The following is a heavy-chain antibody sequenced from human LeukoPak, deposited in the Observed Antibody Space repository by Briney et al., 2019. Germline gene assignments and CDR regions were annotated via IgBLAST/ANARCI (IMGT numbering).Heavy chain of an antibody. V-gene: IGHV4-59*08. CDR3: AGKELLWFGEFTRSYGMDV. J-gene: IGHJ6*02. CDR2: IYYSGST. Sequence: SETLSLTCTVSGGSISSYYWSWIRQPPGKGLEWIGYIYYSGSTNYNPSLKSRVTISVDTSKNQFSLKLSSVTAADTAVYYCAGKELLWFGEFTRSYGMDVWGQGTTVTVSS. D-gene: IGHD3-10*01. CDR1: GGSISSYY.